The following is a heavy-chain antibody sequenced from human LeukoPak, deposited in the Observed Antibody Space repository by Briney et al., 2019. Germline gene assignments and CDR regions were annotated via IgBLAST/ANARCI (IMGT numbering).Heavy chain of an antibody. CDR1: GGSISSYY. D-gene: IGHD3-22*01. J-gene: IGHJ4*02. V-gene: IGHV4-4*07. CDR3: ARGDSSGSFDY. CDR2: VYTNGNT. Sequence: SETLSLTCTVSGGSISSYYWSWIWQPAGQGLEWIGRVYTNGNTNYNPSFKSRVTMSVDTSKNQFSLQLSSVTDADTAVYYCARGDSSGSFDYWGQGTLVTVSS.